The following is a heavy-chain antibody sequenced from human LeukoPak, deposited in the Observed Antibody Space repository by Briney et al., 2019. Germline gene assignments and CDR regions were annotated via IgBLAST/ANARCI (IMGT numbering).Heavy chain of an antibody. D-gene: IGHD3-10*01. CDR3: ARERGAYYGSGSPIYGPTRVGFDP. CDR2: ISAYNGNT. J-gene: IGHJ5*02. V-gene: IGHV1-18*01. Sequence: ASVKVSCKASGYTFTSYGISWVRQAPGQGLEWMGWISAYNGNTNYAQKLQGRVTMTTDTSTSTAYMELRSLRSGDTAVYYCARERGAYYGSGSPIYGPTRVGFDPWGQGTLVTVSS. CDR1: GYTFTSYG.